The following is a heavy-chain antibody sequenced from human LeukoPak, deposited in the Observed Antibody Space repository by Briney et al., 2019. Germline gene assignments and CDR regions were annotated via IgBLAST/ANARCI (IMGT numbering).Heavy chain of an antibody. CDR1: GYTFTSYA. Sequence: ASVKVSCKASGYTFTSYAMHWVRQAPGQRLEWMGWINAGNGNTKYSQKLQGRVTITRDTSASTAYMELSSLRSEDTAVYYCARDRVGGSGSYSFWGQGTLVTVSS. J-gene: IGHJ4*02. V-gene: IGHV1-3*01. D-gene: IGHD3-10*01. CDR2: INAGNGNT. CDR3: ARDRVGGSGSYSF.